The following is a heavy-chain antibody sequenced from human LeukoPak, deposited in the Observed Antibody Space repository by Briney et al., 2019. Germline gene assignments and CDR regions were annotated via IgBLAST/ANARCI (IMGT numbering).Heavy chain of an antibody. CDR1: GFTFSSYD. CDR2: IGTAGDT. D-gene: IGHD3-3*01. J-gene: IGHJ6*02. Sequence: GGSLRLSCAASGFTFSSYDMHWVRQATGKGLEWVSAIGTAGDTYYPGSVKGRFTISRENAKNSLYLQMNSLRAEDTAVYYCAGGAGTIFDYYGMDVWGQGTTVTVSS. V-gene: IGHV3-13*01. CDR3: AGGAGTIFDYYGMDV.